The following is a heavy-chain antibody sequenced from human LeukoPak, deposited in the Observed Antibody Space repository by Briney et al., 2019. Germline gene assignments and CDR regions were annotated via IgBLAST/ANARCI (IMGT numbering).Heavy chain of an antibody. CDR3: ARVAAFYGSGSYSE. CDR1: GGSFSGYY. CDR2: INHSGST. D-gene: IGHD3-10*01. V-gene: IGHV4-34*01. Sequence: PSETLSLTCAVYGGSFSGYYWSWIRQPPGKGLEWIGEINHSGSTNYNPSLKSRVTISVDTSKNQFSLKLSSVTAADTAVYYCARVAAFYGSGSYSEWGQGTLVTVSS. J-gene: IGHJ4*02.